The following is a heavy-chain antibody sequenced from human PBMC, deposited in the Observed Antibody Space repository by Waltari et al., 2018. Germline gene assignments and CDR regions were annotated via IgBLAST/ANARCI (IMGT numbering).Heavy chain of an antibody. CDR1: GGSISSHY. Sequence: QVQLQESGPGLVKPSETLSLTCTVSGGSISSHYWSWIRQPPGKGLEWIGYIYYSGSTNSNPSLKSRVTISVDTSKNQFSLKLSSVTAADTAVYYCATGGYCSSTSCKDYYYYYMDVWGKGTTVTVSS. CDR3: ATGGYCSSTSCKDYYYYYMDV. V-gene: IGHV4-59*11. CDR2: IYYSGST. J-gene: IGHJ6*03. D-gene: IGHD2-2*01.